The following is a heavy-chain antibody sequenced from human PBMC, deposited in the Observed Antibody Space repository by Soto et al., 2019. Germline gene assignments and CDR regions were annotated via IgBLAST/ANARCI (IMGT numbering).Heavy chain of an antibody. D-gene: IGHD3-22*01. V-gene: IGHV4-59*01. CDR3: ARSRGGYFDY. CDR2: IYYSGST. CDR1: GASISSYY. J-gene: IGHJ4*02. Sequence: QVQLQESGPGLVKPSETLSLTCTVSGASISSYYWSWIRQPPGKGLEWIGYIYYSGSTNYNPSLXGXAXIXIDTSTNQFSLKLRSVTAADTAVYYCARSRGGYFDYWGQGTLVTVSS.